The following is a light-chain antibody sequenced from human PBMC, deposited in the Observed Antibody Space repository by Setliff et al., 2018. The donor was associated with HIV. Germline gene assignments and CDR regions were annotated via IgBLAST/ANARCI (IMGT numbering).Light chain of an antibody. Sequence: NFMLTQPHSVSESPGKTVTISCTRSSGGIGSSYVQWYQQRPGSPPTTVIYENNKRPSGVSDRFSGSVDTSSNSASLSISGLQSEDEADYYCQSYDTKTLVVIFGGGTQLTVL. CDR2: ENN. CDR3: QSYDTKTLVVI. V-gene: IGLV6-57*01. CDR1: SGGIGSSY. J-gene: IGLJ2*01.